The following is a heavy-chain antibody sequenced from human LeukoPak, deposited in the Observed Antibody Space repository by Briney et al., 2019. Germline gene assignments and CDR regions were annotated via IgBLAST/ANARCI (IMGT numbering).Heavy chain of an antibody. D-gene: IGHD4-11*01. CDR3: ARDNYYSPDH. CDR2: IKSDGSGT. V-gene: IGHV3-74*01. CDR1: GFTFSTTW. J-gene: IGHJ4*02. Sequence: GGSLRLSCAASGFTFSTTWMHWVHQAPGKGLVWVSRIKSDGSGTIYADSVKGRFTISRDNAKNTLYLQMNSLRAEDTAVYYCARDNYYSPDHWGQGALVTVSS.